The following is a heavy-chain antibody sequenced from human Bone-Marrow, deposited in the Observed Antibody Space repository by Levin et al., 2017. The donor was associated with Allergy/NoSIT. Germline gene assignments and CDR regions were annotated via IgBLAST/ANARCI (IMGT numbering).Heavy chain of an antibody. CDR2: ISVSGFSV. J-gene: IGHJ4*02. CDR3: ARDPDRTKADYFDS. CDR1: GFTFTDYY. Sequence: GGSLRLSCAASGFTFTDYYMSWFRQAPGRGLEWVSYISVSGFSVYYADSLKGRFIMSRDNAQKSVFLQMNSLSADDSAVYFCARDPDRTKADYFDSWGQGTQVTVSS. D-gene: IGHD1-7*01. V-gene: IGHV3-11*01.